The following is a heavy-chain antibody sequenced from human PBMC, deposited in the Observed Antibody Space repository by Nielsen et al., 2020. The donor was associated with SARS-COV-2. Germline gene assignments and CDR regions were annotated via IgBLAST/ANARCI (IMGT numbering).Heavy chain of an antibody. Sequence: GGSLRLSCGASGFTISSSFMSWVRQAAGKGLDWVSVIYTDGSTSYADSVKGRFTVSRDNSKNTLYLQMNSLRAEDTAVYYCASDSNSYNYYYYYGMDVWGQGTTVTVSS. CDR2: IYTDGST. J-gene: IGHJ6*02. D-gene: IGHD2-2*01. CDR3: ASDSNSYNYYYYYGMDV. CDR1: GFTISSSF. V-gene: IGHV3-66*01.